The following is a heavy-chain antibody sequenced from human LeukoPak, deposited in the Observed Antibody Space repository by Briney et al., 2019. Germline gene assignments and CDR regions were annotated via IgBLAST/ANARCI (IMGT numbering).Heavy chain of an antibody. Sequence: WASVTVSFTASGYTFTSYGISWVRQAPGPGLGWMGWINAYNGNTNYAQKLQGRVTMTTDTSTSTAYMELRSLRSDDTAVYYCARGLGTSPFNWFDRWGQGTLVSVCS. J-gene: IGHJ5*02. V-gene: IGHV1-18*01. D-gene: IGHD2-2*01. CDR3: ARGLGTSPFNWFDR. CDR2: INAYNGNT. CDR1: GYTFTSYG.